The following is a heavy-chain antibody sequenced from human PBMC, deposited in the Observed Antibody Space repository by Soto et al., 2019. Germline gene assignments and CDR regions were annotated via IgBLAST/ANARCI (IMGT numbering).Heavy chain of an antibody. CDR1: GDSVGSKSAA. CDR2: TYYRSKWHN. CDR3: ARLIGNSWLDS. Sequence: PSQTLSLTCAISGDSVGSKSAAWNWIRQSQSRGLEWLGRTYYRSKWHNDYAISVKSRISINPDTSNNQVSLQLNSVTPDDTAVYYCARLIGNSWLDSWGQGTLVTVSS. V-gene: IGHV6-1*01. D-gene: IGHD3-16*01. J-gene: IGHJ5*01.